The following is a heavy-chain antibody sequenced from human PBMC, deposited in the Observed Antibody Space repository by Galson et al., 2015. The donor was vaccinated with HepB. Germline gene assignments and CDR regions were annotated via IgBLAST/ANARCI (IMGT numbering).Heavy chain of an antibody. CDR2: ISSSSSTI. CDR3: ARDLITIFGNNWFDP. V-gene: IGHV3-48*02. Sequence: ASGFTFSSYSMNWVRQSPGKGLEWVSYISSSSSTIYYADSVKGRFTISRDNAKNSLYLQMNSLRDEDTAVYYCARDLITIFGNNWFDPWGQGTLVTVSS. D-gene: IGHD3-3*01. J-gene: IGHJ5*02. CDR1: GFTFSSYS.